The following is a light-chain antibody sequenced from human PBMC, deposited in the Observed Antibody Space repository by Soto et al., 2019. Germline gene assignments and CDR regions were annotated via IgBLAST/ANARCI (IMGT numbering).Light chain of an antibody. CDR3: TAWDTGLTGHLV. Sequence: QSVLTQPPSASGAPGQTVTISCSGTTSNIGSHSVNWYRQLPGTAPKVVMFSNDERPSGVPDRFSGSKSGTSASLTITGLQSEDEAAYYCTAWDTGLTGHLVFGGGTKVTVL. J-gene: IGLJ2*01. CDR2: SND. V-gene: IGLV1-44*01. CDR1: TSNIGSHS.